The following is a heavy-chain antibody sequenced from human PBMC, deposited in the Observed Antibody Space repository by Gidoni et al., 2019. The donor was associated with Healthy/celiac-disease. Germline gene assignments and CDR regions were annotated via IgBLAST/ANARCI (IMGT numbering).Heavy chain of an antibody. V-gene: IGHV3-9*01. J-gene: IGHJ3*02. CDR3: AKDMGSEWLVLAFDI. D-gene: IGHD6-19*01. CDR2: ISWNSGSI. CDR1: GFTFDDYA. Sequence: EVQLVESGGGLVQPGRSLRLSCAASGFTFDDYAMHGVRQAPGKGLEWVSGISWNSGSIGYADSVKGRFTISRDNAKNSLYLQMNSLRAEDTALYYCAKDMGSEWLVLAFDIWGQGTMVTVSS.